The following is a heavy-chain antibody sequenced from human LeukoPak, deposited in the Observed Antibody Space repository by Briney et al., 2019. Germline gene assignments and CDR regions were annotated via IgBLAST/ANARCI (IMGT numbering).Heavy chain of an antibody. Sequence: SETLSLTCTVSGGSISSYYWSWIRQPPGKGLEWIGYIYYSGSTNYNPSLKSRVTISVDTSKNQFSLKLSSVTAADTAVRYCARAPRHGYSSSWFDYWGQGTLVTVSS. J-gene: IGHJ4*02. CDR3: ARAPRHGYSSSWFDY. CDR2: IYYSGST. CDR1: GGSISSYY. V-gene: IGHV4-59*01. D-gene: IGHD6-13*01.